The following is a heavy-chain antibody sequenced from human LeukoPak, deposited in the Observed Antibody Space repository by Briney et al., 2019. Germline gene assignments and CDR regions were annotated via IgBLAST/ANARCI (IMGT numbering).Heavy chain of an antibody. V-gene: IGHV3-23*01. Sequence: GGSLRLSCAASGFPFSNYAMSWVRQAPGKGLEWVSVISGSGGSTYYADSVKGRFTISRDNSKNTLYLQMNSLRAEDTAVYYCAKYAGATSMYYFDYWGQGTLVTVSS. J-gene: IGHJ4*02. CDR3: AKYAGATSMYYFDY. D-gene: IGHD1-26*01. CDR2: ISGSGGST. CDR1: GFPFSNYA.